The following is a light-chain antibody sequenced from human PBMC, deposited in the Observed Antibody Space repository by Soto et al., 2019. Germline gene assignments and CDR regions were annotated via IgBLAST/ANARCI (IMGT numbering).Light chain of an antibody. CDR3: CSYAGSSTV. CDR1: SSDVGSYNL. J-gene: IGLJ2*01. Sequence: QSALTQPASVSGSPGQSINISCTGTSSDVGSYNLVSWYQQHPGKAPKLMIYEGSKRPSGVSNRFSGSKSGNTASLTISGLQAEDEADYYCCSYAGSSTVFGGGTQLTVL. V-gene: IGLV2-23*01. CDR2: EGS.